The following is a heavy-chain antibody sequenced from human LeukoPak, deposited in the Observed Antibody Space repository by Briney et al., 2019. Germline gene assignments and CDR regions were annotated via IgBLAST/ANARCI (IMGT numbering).Heavy chain of an antibody. CDR3: ARRDYYGSGTDP. V-gene: IGHV4-38-2*02. J-gene: IGHJ5*02. Sequence: PSETLSLTCTVSGYSISSDYYWGWIRQPPGKGLEWIGFIYHSGSTYYNPSLKSRVTISVDTSKNQFSLKLSSVTAADTAVYYCARRDYYGSGTDPWGQGTLVTVSS. D-gene: IGHD3-10*01. CDR2: IYHSGST. CDR1: GYSISSDYY.